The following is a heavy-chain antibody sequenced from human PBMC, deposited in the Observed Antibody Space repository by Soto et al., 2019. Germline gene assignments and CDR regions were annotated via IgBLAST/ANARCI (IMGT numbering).Heavy chain of an antibody. J-gene: IGHJ4*02. CDR2: FDPEDGET. CDR1: GYTLTELS. V-gene: IGHV1-24*01. CDR3: ATVRQTXXXGHNYFDY. Sequence: GASVKVSCKVSGYTLTELSRHWVRQAPGKGLEWMGGFDPEDGETIYAQKFQGRVTMTEDTTTDTAYMELSSLRSEDTAVYYCATVRQTXXXGHNYFDYWGQGTLVTVSS.